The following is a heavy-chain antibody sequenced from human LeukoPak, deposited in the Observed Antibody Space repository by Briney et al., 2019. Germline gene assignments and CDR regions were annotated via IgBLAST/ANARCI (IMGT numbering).Heavy chain of an antibody. CDR1: GYTGIELS. D-gene: IGHD3-3*01. CDR2: SVPEDAET. CDR3: ATHTIVGVVTYGYPI. J-gene: IGHJ3*02. V-gene: IGHV1-24*01. Sequence: ASVKVSCKLSGYTGIELSMNWVRQAPGKGLEWLGGSVPEDAETVYAQKFQGRVTMTEDTSTDTAYMELSRLTSEDTAVYYCATHTIVGVVTYGYPIWGRGTLVTVSS.